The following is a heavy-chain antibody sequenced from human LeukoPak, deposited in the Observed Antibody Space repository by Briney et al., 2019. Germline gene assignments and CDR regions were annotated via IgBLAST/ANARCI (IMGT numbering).Heavy chain of an antibody. V-gene: IGHV1-2*02. Sequence: ASVTVSFTASGYTFTDYYIHWVRQAPGQGLEWMGWINPNSGGTNYAQNFQGRVTMTRDTSISTAYMELSRLRSDDTAVYYCARDLELWGQGTLVAVSS. CDR1: GYTFTDYY. CDR2: INPNSGGT. J-gene: IGHJ5*02. CDR3: ARDLEL.